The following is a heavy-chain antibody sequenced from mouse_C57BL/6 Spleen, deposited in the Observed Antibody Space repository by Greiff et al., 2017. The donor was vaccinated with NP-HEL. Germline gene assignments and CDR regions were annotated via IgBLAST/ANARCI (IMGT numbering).Heavy chain of an antibody. CDR1: GYAFSSSW. Sequence: QVQLQQSGPELVKPGASVKISCKASGYAFSSSWMNWVKQRPGKGLEWIGRIYPGDGDTNYNGKFKGKATLTADKSSSTAYMQLSSLTSEDSAVYFCARWDYYGSSPTGLHVWGTGTTVTVSS. CDR3: ARWDYYGSSPTGLHV. CDR2: IYPGDGDT. V-gene: IGHV1-82*01. J-gene: IGHJ1*03. D-gene: IGHD1-1*01.